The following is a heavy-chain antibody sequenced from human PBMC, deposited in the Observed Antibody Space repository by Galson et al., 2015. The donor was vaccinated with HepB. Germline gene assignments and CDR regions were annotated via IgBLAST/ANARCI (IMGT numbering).Heavy chain of an antibody. J-gene: IGHJ6*02. V-gene: IGHV3-21*06. CDR1: GFTFSSYT. CDR2: ITGSSTFM. CDR3: VRDITGDSGTYYVNHFYHYGMDV. D-gene: IGHD3-22*01. Sequence: SLRLSCAASGFTFSSYTMNWVRQAPGKGLEWVSSITGSSTFMYYADSVKGRFTISRDDAKNSLYLQMYSLRAEDSAVYYCVRDITGDSGTYYVNHFYHYGMDVWGQGTTVTVSS.